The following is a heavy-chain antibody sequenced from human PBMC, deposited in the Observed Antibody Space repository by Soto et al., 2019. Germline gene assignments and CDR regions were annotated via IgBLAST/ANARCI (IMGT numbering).Heavy chain of an antibody. Sequence: GGSLRLSCAASGFTFSSYAMSWVRQAPGKGLEWVSAISGSGGSTYYADSVKGRFTISRDNSKNTLYLQMNSLRAEDTAVYYCAKDGMNCSSTSCYSLLETNYSYYYGMDVSGPGTTLT. J-gene: IGHJ6*02. D-gene: IGHD2-2*02. CDR3: AKDGMNCSSTSCYSLLETNYSYYYGMDV. V-gene: IGHV3-23*01. CDR1: GFTFSSYA. CDR2: ISGSGGST.